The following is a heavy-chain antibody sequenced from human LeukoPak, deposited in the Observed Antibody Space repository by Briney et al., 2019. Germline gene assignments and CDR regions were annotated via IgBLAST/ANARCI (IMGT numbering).Heavy chain of an antibody. D-gene: IGHD3-3*01. Sequence: ASVKVSCEASGYNFTNHAIHWVRQAPGQRLEWVGWINGGNGNTKYSQKFQGRVTITRDTSASTAYMELSSLRSEDTAVYYCARGPAPEWLFFPVWFDPWGQGILVTVSS. CDR1: GYNFTNHA. CDR3: ARGPAPEWLFFPVWFDP. CDR2: INGGNGNT. V-gene: IGHV1-3*01. J-gene: IGHJ5*02.